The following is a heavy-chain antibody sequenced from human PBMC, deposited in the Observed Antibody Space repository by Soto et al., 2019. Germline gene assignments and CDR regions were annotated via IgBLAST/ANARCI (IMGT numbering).Heavy chain of an antibody. V-gene: IGHV3-30*18. J-gene: IGHJ4*02. CDR2: ISYDGSNK. CDR3: AKGPVYSYGRVKNDY. Sequence: ESGGGVVQPGRSLRLSCAASGFTFSSYGMHWVLQAPGKGLEWVAVISYDGSNKYYADSVKGRFTISRDNSKNTLYLQMNRLRAEDTAVYYCAKGPVYSYGRVKNDYWGQGTLVTVSS. CDR1: GFTFSSYG. D-gene: IGHD5-18*01.